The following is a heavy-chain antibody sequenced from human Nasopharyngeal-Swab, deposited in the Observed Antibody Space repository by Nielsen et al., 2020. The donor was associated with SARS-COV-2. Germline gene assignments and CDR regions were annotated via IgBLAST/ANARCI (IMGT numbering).Heavy chain of an antibody. CDR2: MYYSGST. CDR3: ASSAVVANINGWFDP. V-gene: IGHV4-31*02. D-gene: IGHD5-12*01. Sequence: IREPLVKGLEWIVYMYYSGSTYYNPSLKSRVTISVDTSKNQFSLKLSSVTAADTAVYYCASSAVVANINGWFDPWGQGTLVTVSS. J-gene: IGHJ5*02.